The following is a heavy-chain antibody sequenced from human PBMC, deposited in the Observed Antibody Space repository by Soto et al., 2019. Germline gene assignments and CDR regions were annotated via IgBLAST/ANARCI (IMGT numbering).Heavy chain of an antibody. V-gene: IGHV1-8*01. Sequence: ASVKVSSKASGYTFTGYDINWVRQATGQGLEWVGWINPDSGNTGYAQKLRGRVTLTSDTSRGTVDMELSSLRSDDTAVYYCARADYFDRSGDFDYWG. J-gene: IGHJ4*01. CDR1: GYTFTGYD. CDR3: ARADYFDRSGDFDY. D-gene: IGHD3-22*01. CDR2: INPDSGNT.